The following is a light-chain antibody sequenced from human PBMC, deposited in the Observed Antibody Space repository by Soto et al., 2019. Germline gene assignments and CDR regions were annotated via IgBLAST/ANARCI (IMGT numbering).Light chain of an antibody. Sequence: PGEHATLSCRASQSVSGSLGWYQKKPGQAHRLIIYDASVRATGITARFSVSGSGTDFTLTISSLEPEDCAVYDCQEGTYWPITCGQGTRRENK. V-gene: IGKV3-11*01. CDR3: QEGTYWPIT. CDR2: DAS. CDR1: QSVSGS. J-gene: IGKJ5*01.